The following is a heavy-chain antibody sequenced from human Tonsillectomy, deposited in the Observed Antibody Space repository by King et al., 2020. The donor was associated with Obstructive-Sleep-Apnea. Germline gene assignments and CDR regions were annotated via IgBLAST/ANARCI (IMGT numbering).Heavy chain of an antibody. D-gene: IGHD6-19*01. V-gene: IGHV5-51*01. J-gene: IGHJ4*02. CDR3: ARPSSGWYDYFDY. CDR2: IYPGDSDT. Sequence: VQLVESGAEVKKPGESLKISCKGSGSSFTNYWIAWVRQMPGKGLEWMGIIYPGDSDTRYSPSFQGQVTISADKSISTAYLQWSSLKASDTAMYYCARPSSGWYDYFDYRGQGTLVTVSS. CDR1: GSSFTNYW.